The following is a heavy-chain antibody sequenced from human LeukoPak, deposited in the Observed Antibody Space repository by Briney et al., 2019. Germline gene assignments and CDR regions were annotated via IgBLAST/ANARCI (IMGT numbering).Heavy chain of an antibody. CDR2: ISYDGSNK. D-gene: IGHD3-10*01. J-gene: IGHJ4*02. CDR1: GFTFSNYS. Sequence: PGGSLRLSCAASGFTFSNYSMHWVRQTPGKGLEWVAVISYDGSNKYYADSVKGRFTSSRDNSKNTLYLQMNNLRAEDTAAYYCAKGSFWGQGTLVTVSS. V-gene: IGHV3-30*18. CDR3: AKGSF.